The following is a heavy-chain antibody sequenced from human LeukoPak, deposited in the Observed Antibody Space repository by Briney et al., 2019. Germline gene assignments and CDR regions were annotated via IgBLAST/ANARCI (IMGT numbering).Heavy chain of an antibody. CDR3: ANSHL. CDR1: RFTFSSYG. Sequence: GGSLRLSCAASRFTFSSYGMHWVRQAPGKGLEWVLFIRFDGSNKYYAESVKGRFTISRDNSKNTLYLQMNSLRAEDTAVYYCANSHLWGQGTLVTVSS. J-gene: IGHJ4*02. V-gene: IGHV3-30*02. CDR2: IRFDGSNK.